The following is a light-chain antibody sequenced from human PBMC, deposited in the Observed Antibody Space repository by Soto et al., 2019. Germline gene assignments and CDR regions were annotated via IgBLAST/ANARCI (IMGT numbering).Light chain of an antibody. CDR1: SSDVGNHNY. CDR3: TSPTPGSLYV. CDR2: MVS. J-gene: IGLJ1*01. Sequence: QSVLTQPASVSGSPGQSITISCTGTSSDVGNHNYVSWYQQYPGRVPKLLIYMVSNRASGVSNRFSGSKSGNTASLTISGLQAEDEADYFCTSPTPGSLYVFGTGTKVTVL. V-gene: IGLV2-14*01.